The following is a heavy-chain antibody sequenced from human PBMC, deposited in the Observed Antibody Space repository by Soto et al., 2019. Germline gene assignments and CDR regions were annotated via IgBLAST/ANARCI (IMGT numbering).Heavy chain of an antibody. Sequence: ASVKVSCKASGYTFTSYGISWVRQAPGQGLEWMGWISAYNGNTNYAQKLQGRVTMTTDTSTSTAYMELRSLRSDDTAVYYCAREGLRFLEWYPSNPYYYYGMDVWGQGTTVTVSS. CDR1: GYTFTSYG. CDR2: ISAYNGNT. V-gene: IGHV1-18*01. CDR3: AREGLRFLEWYPSNPYYYYGMDV. J-gene: IGHJ6*02. D-gene: IGHD3-3*01.